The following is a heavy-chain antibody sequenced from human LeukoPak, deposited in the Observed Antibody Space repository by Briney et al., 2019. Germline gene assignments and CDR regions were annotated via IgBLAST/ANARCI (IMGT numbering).Heavy chain of an antibody. D-gene: IGHD1-7*01. Sequence: SETLSLTCTVSGGSISSYYWSWIRQPPGKGLEWIGYIYYSGSANYNPSLKSRVTISVDTSKNQFSLKLSSVTAADTAVYYCARERALPPGTTKDAFDIWGQGTMVTVSS. CDR3: ARERALPPGTTKDAFDI. V-gene: IGHV4-59*12. CDR1: GGSISSYY. J-gene: IGHJ3*02. CDR2: IYYSGSA.